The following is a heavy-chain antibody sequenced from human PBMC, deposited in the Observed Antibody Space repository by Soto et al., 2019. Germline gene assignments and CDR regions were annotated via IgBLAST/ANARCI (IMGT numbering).Heavy chain of an antibody. CDR2: IYSGGST. CDR3: ARALQSIYYYYMDV. J-gene: IGHJ6*03. D-gene: IGHD1-1*01. CDR1: GFTVSSNY. V-gene: IGHV3-66*01. Sequence: GGSLRLSCAASGFTVSSNYMSWVRQAPGKGLEWVSVIYSGGSTYYADSVKGRFTISRDNSKNTRYLQMNSLRAEDTAVYYCARALQSIYYYYMDVWGKGTTVTVSS.